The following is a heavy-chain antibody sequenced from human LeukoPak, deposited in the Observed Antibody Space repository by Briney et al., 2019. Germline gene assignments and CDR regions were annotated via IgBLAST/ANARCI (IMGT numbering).Heavy chain of an antibody. D-gene: IGHD3-10*01. CDR1: GFTYSSYA. CDR2: ISGSGGST. Sequence: PGGSLRLSCAASGFTYSSYAMSWVRQAPGKGLEWVSAISGSGGSTYYADSVKGRFTISRDNSKNTLYLRMNSLRAEDTAVYYCARDRAGSAPYYYGMDVWGQGTTVTVSS. J-gene: IGHJ6*02. V-gene: IGHV3-23*01. CDR3: ARDRAGSAPYYYGMDV.